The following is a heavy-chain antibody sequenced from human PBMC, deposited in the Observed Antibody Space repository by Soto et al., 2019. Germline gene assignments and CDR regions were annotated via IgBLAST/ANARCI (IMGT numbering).Heavy chain of an antibody. D-gene: IGHD2-15*01. CDR3: ARAYCSGGSCYSNYYYYYMDV. CDR2: TYYRSKWYN. V-gene: IGHV6-1*01. J-gene: IGHJ6*03. Sequence: SQTLSLTCAISGDSVSSNSAAWNWIRQSPSRGLEWLGRTYYRSKWYNDYAVSVKSRITINPDTSKNQFSLQLNSVTPEDTAVYYCARAYCSGGSCYSNYYYYYMDVWGKGTTVTVSS. CDR1: GDSVSSNSAA.